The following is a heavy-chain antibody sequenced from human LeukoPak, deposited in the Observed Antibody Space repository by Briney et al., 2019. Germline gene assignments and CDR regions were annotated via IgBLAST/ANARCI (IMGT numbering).Heavy chain of an antibody. CDR2: IYHSGST. J-gene: IGHJ6*03. CDR1: GGSISTYY. D-gene: IGHD5-12*01. CDR3: ARGRIVATYYYYYMDV. V-gene: IGHV4-59*12. Sequence: PSETLSLTCTVSGGSISTYYWSWIRQPPGKGLEWIGYIYHSGSTKYNPSLKSRVTMSVDTSKNQFSLKLSSVTAADTAVYYCARGRIVATYYYYYMDVWGKGTTVTISS.